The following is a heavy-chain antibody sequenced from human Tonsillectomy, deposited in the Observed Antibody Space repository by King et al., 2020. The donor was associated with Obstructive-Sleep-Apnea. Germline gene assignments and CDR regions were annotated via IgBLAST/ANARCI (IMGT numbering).Heavy chain of an antibody. Sequence: EVQLVESGGGLVQPGGSLRLSCAGSGLTLSRYSMNWVRQAPGKGLEWVSYSERGSDIIYYADSVKGRFTISRDNAKNSLYLQMNSLRAGDTAVYYCASDYPPYVDGGYFYGMDVWGQGTTVTVSS. V-gene: IGHV3-48*01. CDR3: ASDYPPYVDGGYFYGMDV. D-gene: IGHD3-16*01. J-gene: IGHJ6*02. CDR1: GLTLSRYS. CDR2: SERGSDII.